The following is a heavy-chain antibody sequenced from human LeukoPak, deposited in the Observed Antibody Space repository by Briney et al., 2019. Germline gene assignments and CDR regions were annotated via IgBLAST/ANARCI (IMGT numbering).Heavy chain of an antibody. CDR3: ATLPLLMYGDNYFDY. CDR1: GGSISSSSYY. J-gene: IGHJ4*02. Sequence: SETLSLTCTVSGGSISSSSYYWGWIRQPPGKGLEWIGSIYYSGSTYYNPSLKSRVTISVDTSKNQFSLKLSSVTAADPAVYYCATLPLLMYGDNYFDYWGQGTLVTVSS. CDR2: IYYSGST. D-gene: IGHD5-12*01. V-gene: IGHV4-39*01.